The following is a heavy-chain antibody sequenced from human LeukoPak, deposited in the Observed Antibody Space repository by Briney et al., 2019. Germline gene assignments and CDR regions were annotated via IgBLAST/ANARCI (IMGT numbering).Heavy chain of an antibody. J-gene: IGHJ6*02. CDR1: GGSISSYY. CDR3: ARAASGSYYHYYYYGMDV. D-gene: IGHD1-26*01. Sequence: SETLSLTCTVSGGSISSYYWSWIRQPPGEGLEWIGYIYYSGSTNYNPSLKSRVTISVDTSKNQFSLKLSSVTAADTAVYYCARAASGSYYHYYYYGMDVWGQGTTVTVSS. V-gene: IGHV4-59*01. CDR2: IYYSGST.